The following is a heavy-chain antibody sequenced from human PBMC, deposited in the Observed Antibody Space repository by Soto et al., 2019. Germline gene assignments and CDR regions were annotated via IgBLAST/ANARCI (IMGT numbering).Heavy chain of an antibody. V-gene: IGHV1-69*13. CDR2: IIPIFGTA. CDR1: GGTFSSYA. CDR3: ARGDIVVVPAAIKPDYYYYGMDV. Sequence: SVKVSFKASGGTFSSYAISWVRQAPGQGLEWMGGIIPIFGTANYAQKFQGRVTITADESTSTAYMELSSLRSEDTAVYYCARGDIVVVPAAIKPDYYYYGMDVWGQGTTVTVSS. D-gene: IGHD2-2*01. J-gene: IGHJ6*02.